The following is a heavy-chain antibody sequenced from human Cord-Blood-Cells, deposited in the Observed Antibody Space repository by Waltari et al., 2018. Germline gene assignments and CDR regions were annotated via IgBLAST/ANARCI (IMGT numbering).Heavy chain of an antibody. CDR2: ISGSGGST. CDR1: GFTFSSYA. CDR3: AKGGSYYDSSGYPDAFDI. Sequence: EVQLLESGGGLVQPGGSLRLSCAASGFTFSSYAMSWVRQAPGHGLEWVSAISGSGGSTYYADSVKGRFTISRDNSKNTLYLQMNSLRAEDTAVYYCAKGGSYYDSSGYPDAFDIWGQGTMVTVSS. J-gene: IGHJ3*02. D-gene: IGHD3-22*01. V-gene: IGHV3-23*01.